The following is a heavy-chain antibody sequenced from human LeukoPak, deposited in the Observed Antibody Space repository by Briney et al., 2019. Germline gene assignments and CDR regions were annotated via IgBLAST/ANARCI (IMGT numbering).Heavy chain of an antibody. CDR3: AKEGGYSSGWYEDY. CDR2: ISGSGGST. Sequence: GGSLRLSCAASGFTFSSYAMSWVRQAPGKGLEWVSGISGSGGSTNYADSVKGRLTISRDNSKNTPCLQMNSLRAEDTAVYYCAKEGGYSSGWYEDYWGQGTLVTVSS. J-gene: IGHJ4*02. V-gene: IGHV3-23*01. CDR1: GFTFSSYA. D-gene: IGHD6-19*01.